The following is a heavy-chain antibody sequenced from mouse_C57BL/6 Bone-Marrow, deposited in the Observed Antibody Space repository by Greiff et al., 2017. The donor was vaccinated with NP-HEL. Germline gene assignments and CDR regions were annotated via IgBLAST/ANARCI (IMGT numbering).Heavy chain of an antibody. CDR3: TSYSPAWFDY. CDR1: GFNIKDDY. Sequence: EVQLQQSGAELVRPGASVKLSCTASGFNIKDDYMHWVKQRPEQGLEWIGWIDPENGDTEYATKFQGKATITADTSSNTAYLQLSSLTSEDTAVYYCTSYSPAWFDYWGRGTLVTVSA. J-gene: IGHJ3*01. D-gene: IGHD2-12*01. CDR2: IDPENGDT. V-gene: IGHV14-4*01.